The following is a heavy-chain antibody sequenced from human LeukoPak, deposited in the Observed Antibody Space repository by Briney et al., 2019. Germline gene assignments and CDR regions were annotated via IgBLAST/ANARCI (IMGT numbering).Heavy chain of an antibody. CDR2: INAGNGNT. CDR1: GYTFTSYA. CDR3: ARATLVHYYDSSGYYYPD. J-gene: IGHJ4*02. D-gene: IGHD3-22*01. V-gene: IGHV1-3*01. Sequence: ASVKVSCKASGYTFTSYAMHWVRQAPGQRLEWMGWINAGNGNTKYSQKFQGRVTITRDTSASTAYMELSSLRSEDTAVYYCARATLVHYYDSSGYYYPDWGQGTLVTVSS.